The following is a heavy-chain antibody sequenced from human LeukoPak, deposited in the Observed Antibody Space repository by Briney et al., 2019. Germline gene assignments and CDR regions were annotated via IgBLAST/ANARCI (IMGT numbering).Heavy chain of an antibody. D-gene: IGHD4-17*01. Sequence: GGSLXXXXXASGXTXXXXXXXWVRXAPGXXXXXXXXXSSSSTYXYXADSXXXXXXXSXXNAKNSLYLQMNSLRAEDTAVYYCARDPGAVTTPSNWFDPWGQGTLVTVSS. V-gene: IGHV3-21*01. CDR1: GXTXXXXX. CDR2: XSSSSTYX. CDR3: ARDPGAVTTPSNWFDP. J-gene: IGHJ5*02.